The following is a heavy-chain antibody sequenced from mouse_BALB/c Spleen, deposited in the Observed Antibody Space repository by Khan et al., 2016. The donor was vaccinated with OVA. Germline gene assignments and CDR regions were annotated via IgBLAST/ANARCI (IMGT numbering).Heavy chain of an antibody. CDR2: IWADGST. Sequence: VELQESGPGLVAPSQSLSITCTVSEFSLTSYGVSWVRQPPGKGLEWLGVIWADGSTNYNSALMSRLSISKDKSRNHVFLKMHSLQSDDTAMYYVATIFYGKRYCAIDYWGQGTSVTVSS. D-gene: IGHD2-1*01. CDR3: ATIFYGKRYCAIDY. CDR1: EFSLTSYG. V-gene: IGHV2-9*02. J-gene: IGHJ4*01.